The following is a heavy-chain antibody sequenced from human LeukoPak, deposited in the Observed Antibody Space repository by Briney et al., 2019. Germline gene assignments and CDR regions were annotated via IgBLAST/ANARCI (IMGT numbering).Heavy chain of an antibody. V-gene: IGHV3-23*01. D-gene: IGHD3-3*01. CDR2: ISGSGGTT. Sequence: DPGGSLRLSCAASGFTFSSSAMSWVRQAPGKGLEWVSVISGSGGTTYYADSVKGRFIISRDNSKNTLYLQMNSLRAEDTAVYYCAKVLWLGSGGRYFDYWGQGTLVTVSS. CDR1: GFTFSSSA. CDR3: AKVLWLGSGGRYFDY. J-gene: IGHJ4*02.